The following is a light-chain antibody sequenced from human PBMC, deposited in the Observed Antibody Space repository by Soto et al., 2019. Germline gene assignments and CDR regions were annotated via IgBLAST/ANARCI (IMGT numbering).Light chain of an antibody. V-gene: IGKV1-5*03. CDR2: KAS. J-gene: IGKJ1*01. CDR3: QQYQTYSQ. Sequence: DIQMTQSPSTLSASVGDRVTITCRASQSINTWLAWYQLKPGRAPKLLIYKASTLESGVSSRFSGSGSGTEFTLTFSSLQPDDFATYYCQQYQTYSQFGQGTKV. CDR1: QSINTW.